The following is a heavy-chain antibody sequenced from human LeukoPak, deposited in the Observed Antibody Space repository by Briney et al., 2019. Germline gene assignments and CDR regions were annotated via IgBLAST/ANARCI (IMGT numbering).Heavy chain of an antibody. CDR1: GGSISSYY. CDR3: ARGDRITMALGSIHWFDP. V-gene: IGHV4-4*07. D-gene: IGHD3-10*01. Sequence: PSETLSLTCTVSGGSISSYYWSWIRQPAGKGLEWIGRIYTSGSTNYNPSLKSRVTMSVDTSKNQFSLKLSSVTAADTAVYYCARGDRITMALGSIHWFDPWGQGTLVTVSS. J-gene: IGHJ5*02. CDR2: IYTSGST.